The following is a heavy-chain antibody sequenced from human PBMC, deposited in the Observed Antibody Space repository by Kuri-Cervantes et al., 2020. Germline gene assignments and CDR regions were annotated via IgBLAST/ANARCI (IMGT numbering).Heavy chain of an antibody. CDR2: ISYDGSNK. V-gene: IGHV3-30*03. Sequence: GESLKISCAASGFTFSSYGMHWVRQAPGEGLEWVAVISYDGSNKYYADSVKGRFTISRDNSKNTLYLQMNSLRAEDTAVYYCASMIVVVINLDAFDIWGQGTMVTVSS. D-gene: IGHD3-22*01. CDR3: ASMIVVVINLDAFDI. CDR1: GFTFSSYG. J-gene: IGHJ3*02.